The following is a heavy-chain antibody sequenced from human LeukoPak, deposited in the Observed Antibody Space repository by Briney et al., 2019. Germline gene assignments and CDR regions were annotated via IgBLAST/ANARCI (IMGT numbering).Heavy chain of an antibody. J-gene: IGHJ4*02. CDR2: INQDGSEK. CDR1: RFTFSNYW. Sequence: PGGSLRLSCEASRFTFSNYWMSWVRQAPGKGLEWVAHINQDGSEKYYVDSVKGRFTISRDNAKNSLYLQMNSLRAEDTAVYYCARDASSSRGYWGQGTLVTVSS. CDR3: ARDASSSRGY. V-gene: IGHV3-7*01. D-gene: IGHD6-6*01.